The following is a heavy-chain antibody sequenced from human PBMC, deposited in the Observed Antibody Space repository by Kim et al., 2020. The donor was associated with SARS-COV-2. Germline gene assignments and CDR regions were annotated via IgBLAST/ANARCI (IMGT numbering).Heavy chain of an antibody. V-gene: IGHV3-9*01. CDR3: AKDFYYYDSSGTGDY. CDR2: ISWNSGSI. CDR1: GFTFGDYA. J-gene: IGHJ4*02. Sequence: GGSLRLSCAASGFTFGDYAMHWVRQAPGKGLEWVSGISWNSGSIGYADSVKGRFTISRDNAKNSLYLQMNSLRAEDTALYYWAKDFYYYDSSGTGDYWGQGTLVTVSS. D-gene: IGHD3-22*01.